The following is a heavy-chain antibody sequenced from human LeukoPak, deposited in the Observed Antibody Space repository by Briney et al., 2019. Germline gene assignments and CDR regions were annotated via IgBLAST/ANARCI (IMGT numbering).Heavy chain of an antibody. CDR2: MYYSGST. D-gene: IGHD5-12*01. CDR1: GGSTRSSSSY. CDR3: ARGGSRSSLYSYYYYMDV. J-gene: IGHJ6*03. Sequence: PSETLSLTCTVSGGSTRSSSSYWGWVRQPPGKGLEWIGSMYYSGSTYYNPSLKSRVTISVDTSKKQFSLKLSSVTAADTAVYYCARGGSRSSLYSYYYYMDVWGKGTTVTISS. V-gene: IGHV4-39*07.